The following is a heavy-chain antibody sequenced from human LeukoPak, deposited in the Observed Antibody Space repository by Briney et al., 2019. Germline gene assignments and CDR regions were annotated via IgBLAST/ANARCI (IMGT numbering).Heavy chain of an antibody. J-gene: IGHJ4*02. CDR2: ISGSGGST. D-gene: IGHD1-26*01. V-gene: IGHV3-23*01. CDR1: GFTFSSYA. CDR3: AKVPVGALNVFDY. Sequence: GGSLRLXCAASGFTFSSYAMSWVRQAPGKVLEWVSAISGSGGSTYYADSVKGRFTISRDNSKNTLYLQMNSLRAEDTAVYYCAKVPVGALNVFDYWGQGTLVTVSS.